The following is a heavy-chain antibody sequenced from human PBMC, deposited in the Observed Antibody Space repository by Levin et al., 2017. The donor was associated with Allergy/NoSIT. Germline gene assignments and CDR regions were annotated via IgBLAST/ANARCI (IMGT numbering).Heavy chain of an antibody. V-gene: IGHV5-51*01. D-gene: IGHD3-22*01. CDR3: ARQLPNYYESLGGGFDP. CDR1: GYSFTSYW. J-gene: IGHJ5*02. CDR2: IYPGDSDT. Sequence: GESLKISCKGSGYSFTSYWIGWVRQMPGKGLEWMGIIYPGDSDTRYSPSFQGQVTISVDKSISIAYLQWGSLKASDTAMYYCARQLPNYYESLGGGFDPWGQGTLVTVSS.